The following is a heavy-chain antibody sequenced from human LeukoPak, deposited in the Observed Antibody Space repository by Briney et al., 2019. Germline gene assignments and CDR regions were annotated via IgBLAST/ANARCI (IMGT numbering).Heavy chain of an antibody. Sequence: GGSLRLSCTTSGLTFSTSGFNWVRQAPGKGLGWVASIGPTGFDRYHADSIKGRFTISRDNTNNFLYLQMDSLRAEDTAVYYCATETNGRHYDYWGQGTLLTVSS. CDR1: GLTFSTSG. J-gene: IGHJ4*02. CDR2: IGPTGFDR. D-gene: IGHD1-14*01. V-gene: IGHV3-21*06. CDR3: ATETNGRHYDY.